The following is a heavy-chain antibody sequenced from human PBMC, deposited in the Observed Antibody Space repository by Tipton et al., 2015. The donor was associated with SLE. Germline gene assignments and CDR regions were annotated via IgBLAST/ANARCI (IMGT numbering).Heavy chain of an antibody. CDR1: GFTVSTNY. J-gene: IGHJ4*02. CDR2: IYSGGGT. D-gene: IGHD6-19*01. Sequence: SLRLSCAASGFTVSTNYMSWVRQAPGKGLEWVSVIYSGGGTSYADFVRGRFTISRDNSKNTLYLQMNSLRAEDTAKYYCAKDWYTSGLYYFHHWGQGTLVTVSS. V-gene: IGHV3-53*01. CDR3: AKDWYTSGLYYFHH.